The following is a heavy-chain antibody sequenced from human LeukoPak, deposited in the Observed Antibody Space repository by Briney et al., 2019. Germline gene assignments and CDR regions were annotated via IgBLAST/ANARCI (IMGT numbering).Heavy chain of an antibody. Sequence: TGRSLRLSCAASGFTFDDYAMHWVRQAPGKGLEWVSGISWNSGSIGYADSVKGRFTISRDNAKNSLYLQMNSLRAEDTALYYCAKGKWLVSALPDYWGQGTLVTVSS. CDR3: AKGKWLVSALPDY. V-gene: IGHV3-9*01. CDR2: ISWNSGSI. CDR1: GFTFDDYA. J-gene: IGHJ4*02. D-gene: IGHD6-19*01.